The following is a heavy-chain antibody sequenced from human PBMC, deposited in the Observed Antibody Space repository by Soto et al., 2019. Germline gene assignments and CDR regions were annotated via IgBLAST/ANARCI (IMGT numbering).Heavy chain of an antibody. D-gene: IGHD3-22*01. CDR3: ARDDCKGSRCSYYYGLDV. Sequence: QVQLQESGPGLVKPSQTLSLTCSVSGGSISSADNYWSWIRQAPGNGLEWIGYIYYRGSIFYNLSLESPLTISVDTSKNQFSLNLRSVTAADTAVYYCARDDCKGSRCSYYYGLDVLGQGTTVTVSS. J-gene: IGHJ6*01. CDR1: GGSISSADNY. V-gene: IGHV4-30-4*08. CDR2: IYYRGSI.